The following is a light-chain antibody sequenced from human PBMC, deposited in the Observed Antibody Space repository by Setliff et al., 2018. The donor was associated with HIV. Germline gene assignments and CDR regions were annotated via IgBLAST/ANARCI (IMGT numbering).Light chain of an antibody. V-gene: IGLV3-21*04. CDR2: YNS. CDR3: QVWDSSSDLHVV. CDR1: NIGSKS. J-gene: IGLJ2*01. Sequence: SYELTQPPSVSAAPGETASITCGGNNIGSKSVYWYQQKPGQAPVLVISYNSDRPSGTPERFSGSNSGNTATLTISRVEAGDEADYYCQVWDSSSDLHVVFGGGTKVTVL.